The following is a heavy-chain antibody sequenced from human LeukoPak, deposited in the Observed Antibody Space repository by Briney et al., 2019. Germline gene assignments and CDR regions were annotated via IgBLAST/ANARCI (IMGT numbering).Heavy chain of an antibody. J-gene: IGHJ6*03. CDR1: GGSFSGYY. D-gene: IGHD2-2*01. CDR3: ARGVVPAASYYYYYYMDV. V-gene: IGHV4-30-4*08. Sequence: PSETLSLTCAVYGGSFSGYYWSWLRQPPGKGLEWIGYIYYSGSTYYNPSLKSRVTISVDTSKNQFSLKLSSVTAADTAVYYCARGVVPAASYYYYYYMDVWGKGTTVTVSS. CDR2: IYYSGST.